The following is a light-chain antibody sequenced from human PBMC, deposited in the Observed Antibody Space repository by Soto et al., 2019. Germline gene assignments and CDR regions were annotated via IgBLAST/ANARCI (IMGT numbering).Light chain of an antibody. CDR1: QNINNY. V-gene: IGKV1-33*01. J-gene: IGKJ5*01. Sequence: DIPMTHYPFSLSACVVDRHPIXCQASQNINNYLNWYQQKPGRAPKLLIYDASNLEAGVPSRFRGSGSGTDFTFTISRLQPEDIATYYCQQYENLPTFGQGTRLEIK. CDR3: QQYENLPT. CDR2: DAS.